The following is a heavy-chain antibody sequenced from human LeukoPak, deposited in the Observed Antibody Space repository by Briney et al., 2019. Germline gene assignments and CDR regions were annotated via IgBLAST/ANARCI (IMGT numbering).Heavy chain of an antibody. V-gene: IGHV4-30-2*01. CDR1: DDSISSGAYY. J-gene: IGHJ4*02. Sequence: PSQTLSLTCTVSDDSISSGAYYWTWIRQPPGKGLEWIGYISHSGSTYYNPSLKSRVTISVDTSKNQFSLKLSSVTAADTAVYYCARVISGYSYVDYWGQGTLVTVSS. CDR3: ARVISGYSYVDY. CDR2: ISHSGST. D-gene: IGHD5-18*01.